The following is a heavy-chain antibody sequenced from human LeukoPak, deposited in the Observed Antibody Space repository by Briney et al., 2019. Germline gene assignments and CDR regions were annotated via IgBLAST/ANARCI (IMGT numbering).Heavy chain of an antibody. V-gene: IGHV3-23*01. CDR3: ARDGTGSNSGWYIH. Sequence: GGSLRLSCAASGFPFSSYVMRWVRQAPGKGLQWVSAISGSGDSTDYADSVKGRFTISRDNSKNTLYLQMNSLRAEDTAVYYCARDGTGSNSGWYIHWGQGTLVTVSS. CDR2: ISGSGDST. D-gene: IGHD6-19*01. J-gene: IGHJ4*02. CDR1: GFPFSSYV.